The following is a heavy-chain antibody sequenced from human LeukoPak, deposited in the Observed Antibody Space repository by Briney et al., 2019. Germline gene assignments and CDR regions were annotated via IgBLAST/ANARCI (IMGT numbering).Heavy chain of an antibody. V-gene: IGHV3-20*04. J-gene: IGHJ4*02. Sequence: GGSLRLSCAASGFTFDDYGMSWVWHAPGKGLEWGFGINWNGGSTGYADSVKGRFTISRDNAKNSLYLQMNSLRAEDTALYYCATGRGWPDCSGGSCYSANFDYWGQGTLVTVSS. CDR1: GFTFDDYG. D-gene: IGHD2-15*01. CDR3: ATGRGWPDCSGGSCYSANFDY. CDR2: INWNGGST.